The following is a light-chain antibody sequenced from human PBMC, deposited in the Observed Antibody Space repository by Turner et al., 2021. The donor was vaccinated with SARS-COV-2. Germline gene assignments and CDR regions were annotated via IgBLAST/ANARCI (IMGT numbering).Light chain of an antibody. CDR1: SSNIGRNT. J-gene: IGLJ3*02. CDR3: ATWDDSLNGWV. V-gene: IGLV1-44*01. CDR2: GTS. Sequence: QSVVTQPPSASGTPGQRVTMSCSGSSSNIGRNTVNWYQQIPGTAPKLLIYGTSQRPSGVPDRFSGSKSGTSASLAISGLQSDDEADYYCATWDDSLNGWVFGGGTELTVL.